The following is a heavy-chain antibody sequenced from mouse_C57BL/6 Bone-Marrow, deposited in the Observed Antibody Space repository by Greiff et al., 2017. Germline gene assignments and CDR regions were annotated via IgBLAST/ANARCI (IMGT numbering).Heavy chain of an antibody. Sequence: EVQLVESGGGLVKPGGSLKLSCAASGFTFSSYAMSWVRQTPEKRLEWVATISDGGSYTYYPDNVKGRFTISRDNAKNNLYLQMSHLKSEDTAMYYCGRGYYYGSNSLDYWGQGTTLTVSS. V-gene: IGHV5-4*01. CDR2: ISDGGSYT. CDR3: GRGYYYGSNSLDY. CDR1: GFTFSSYA. D-gene: IGHD1-1*01. J-gene: IGHJ2*01.